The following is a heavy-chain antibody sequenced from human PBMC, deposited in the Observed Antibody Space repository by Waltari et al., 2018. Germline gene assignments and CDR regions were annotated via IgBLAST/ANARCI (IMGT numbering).Heavy chain of an antibody. J-gene: IGHJ6*02. V-gene: IGHV3-13*05. Sequence: EVQLVESGGGLVQPGGSLRLSCAASGFTFSSNDMHWVRQATGKGLELFSAISSTGDPYYAASVRGRFTMSRENAQRSVYLQMNSLRAGDTALYYCATISSVAIHWGQGTTVTVSS. D-gene: IGHD2-15*01. CDR2: ISSTGDP. CDR3: ATISSVAIH. CDR1: GFTFSSND.